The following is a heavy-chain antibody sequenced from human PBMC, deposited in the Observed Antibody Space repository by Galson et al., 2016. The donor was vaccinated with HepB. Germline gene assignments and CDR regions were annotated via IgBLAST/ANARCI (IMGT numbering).Heavy chain of an antibody. CDR3: STDDACWDSGGNYFDY. CDR1: GFTFSNAW. Sequence: SLRLSCAVSGFTFSNAWMNWVRQAPGKGLEWVGRIKSKTDGGTADSAAPVKGRFTISRDDSKNTLYLQMNSLKTEDTAVYYCSTDDACWDSGGNYFDYWGQGTLVTVSS. D-gene: IGHD3-22*01. V-gene: IGHV3-15*07. J-gene: IGHJ4*02. CDR2: IKSKTDGGTA.